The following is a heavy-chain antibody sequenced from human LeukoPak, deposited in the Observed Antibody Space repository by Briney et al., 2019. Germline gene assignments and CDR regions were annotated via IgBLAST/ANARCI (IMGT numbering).Heavy chain of an antibody. Sequence: GGSLRLSCAASGFTFSDYYMSWIRQAPGKGLEWVSYISSSGSTIYYADSVKGRFTISRDNAKNSLYLQMDSLRAEDTAVYYCARDKYGGLPRQNDYWGQGTLVTVSS. V-gene: IGHV3-11*04. CDR1: GFTFSDYY. CDR2: ISSSGSTI. J-gene: IGHJ4*02. D-gene: IGHD4-17*01. CDR3: ARDKYGGLPRQNDY.